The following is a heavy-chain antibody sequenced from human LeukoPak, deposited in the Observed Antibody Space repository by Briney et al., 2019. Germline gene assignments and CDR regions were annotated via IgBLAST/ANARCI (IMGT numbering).Heavy chain of an antibody. Sequence: GGSLRLSCAAPGFTFSGYGMHWVRQAPGKGLEWVAIISYDGSNKYYTDSVKGRVTISRDNPYNTLYLQMNGLRVEDTAVYYCAKDLECPLWGCGMDVWGQGTTVTVSS. D-gene: IGHD3-3*01. J-gene: IGHJ6*02. CDR2: ISYDGSNK. CDR3: AKDLECPLWGCGMDV. CDR1: GFTFSGYG. V-gene: IGHV3-30*18.